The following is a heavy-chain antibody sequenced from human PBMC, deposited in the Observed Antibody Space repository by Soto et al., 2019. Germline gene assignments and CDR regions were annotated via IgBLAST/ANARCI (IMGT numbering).Heavy chain of an antibody. CDR1: GGTFSSYA. CDR3: ARGATGYIVGAMYDY. D-gene: IGHD1-26*01. V-gene: IGHV1-69*01. Sequence: QVQLVQSGAEVKKPGSSVKVSCKASGGTFSSYAISWVRQAPGQGLEWMGGIIPIFGTANYAQKFQGRVTITGDESTSRAYMELSSLRFEDTAVYYCARGATGYIVGAMYDYWGQGTLVTVSS. CDR2: IIPIFGTA. J-gene: IGHJ4*02.